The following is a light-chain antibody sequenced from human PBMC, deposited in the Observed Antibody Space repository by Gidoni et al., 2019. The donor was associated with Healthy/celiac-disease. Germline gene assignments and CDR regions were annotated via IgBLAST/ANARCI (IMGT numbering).Light chain of an antibody. CDR3: QQYGSSPPVT. CDR2: GAS. CDR1: QSVSSSY. V-gene: IGKV3-20*01. Sequence: IVLTQSPGTLSLSPVERATLSCRASQSVSSSYLAWYQQKPGQAPRLLIYGASSRATGIPDRFSGSGSGTDFTLTISRLEPEDFAVYYCQQYGSSPPVTFGQGTKVEIK. J-gene: IGKJ1*01.